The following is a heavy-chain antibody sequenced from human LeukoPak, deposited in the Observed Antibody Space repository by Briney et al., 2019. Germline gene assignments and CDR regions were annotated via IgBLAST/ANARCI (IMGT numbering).Heavy chain of an antibody. CDR1: GFTFSNYF. D-gene: IGHD2-15*01. V-gene: IGHV3-23*01. CDR3: AKVDWRSDCSAGSCPN. Sequence: GGSLRLSCAVSGFTFSNYFFNWVRQAPGKGLEWVSGIGGSGGATYYADSVKGRFTISRDNSRNTLYLQINSLRAEDTAVYYCAKVDWRSDCSAGSCPNWGQGTPVTVSS. CDR2: IGGSGGAT. J-gene: IGHJ4*02.